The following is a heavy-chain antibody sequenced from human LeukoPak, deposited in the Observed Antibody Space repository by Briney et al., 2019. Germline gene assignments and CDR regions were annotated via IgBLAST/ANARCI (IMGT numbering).Heavy chain of an antibody. J-gene: IGHJ4*02. CDR3: ARDLAVAGSYYDY. CDR2: IGGSGTTI. D-gene: IGHD6-19*01. V-gene: IGHV3-48*01. CDR1: GFTFSSYA. Sequence: GGSLRLSCAASGFTFSSYAMNWVRQAPGKGPEWVSYIGGSGTTIYYADSVKGRFTISRDNVKNTLYLQMNSLRAEDTAVYYCARDLAVAGSYYDYWGQGTLVTVSS.